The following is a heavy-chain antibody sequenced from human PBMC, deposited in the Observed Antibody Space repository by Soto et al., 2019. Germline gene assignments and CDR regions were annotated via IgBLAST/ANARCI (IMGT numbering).Heavy chain of an antibody. V-gene: IGHV3-74*01. CDR2: INSDGIST. CDR3: ARSGSYPHFDY. Sequence: EVQLAESGGGLVQPGGSLRLSCAASGFTFSNYWMHWARQAPGKGLVWVSRINSDGISTSYSDSVKGRFTISRDNGKNTLYLQMNSLRAEDTAVYYCARSGSYPHFDYWGQGTLVTVSS. CDR1: GFTFSNYW. J-gene: IGHJ4*02. D-gene: IGHD1-26*01.